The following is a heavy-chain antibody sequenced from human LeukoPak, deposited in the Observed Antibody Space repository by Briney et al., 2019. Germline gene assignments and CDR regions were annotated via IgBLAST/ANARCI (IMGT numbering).Heavy chain of an antibody. Sequence: PGGSLRLSCVASEFNFFSYGMQWVRQAPGKGLVWVSRIFTDGNTTSYADSVKGRFTISRDNAKNTLYLQMNSLRAEGTAVYYCARELPREVTLDYWGQGTLVTVSP. V-gene: IGHV3-74*01. CDR3: ARELPREVTLDY. D-gene: IGHD2-21*02. CDR2: IFTDGNTT. CDR1: EFNFFSYG. J-gene: IGHJ4*01.